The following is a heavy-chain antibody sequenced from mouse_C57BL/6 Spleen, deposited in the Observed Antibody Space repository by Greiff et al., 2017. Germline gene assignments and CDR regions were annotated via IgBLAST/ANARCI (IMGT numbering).Heavy chain of an antibody. D-gene: IGHD1-1*01. CDR3: ARESDYYGSSYVYFDD. J-gene: IGHJ2*01. CDR1: GYAFSSSW. V-gene: IGHV1-82*01. Sequence: VQLQQSGPELVKPGASVKISCKASGYAFSSSWMNWVKQRPGKGLEWIGRIYPGDGDTNYNGKFKGKATLTADKSSSTAYMQLSSLTSEDSAVYFCARESDYYGSSYVYFDDWGQGTTLTVSS. CDR2: IYPGDGDT.